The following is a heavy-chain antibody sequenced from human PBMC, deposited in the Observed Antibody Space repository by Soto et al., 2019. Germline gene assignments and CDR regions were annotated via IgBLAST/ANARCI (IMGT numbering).Heavy chain of an antibody. CDR2: ISGGGGST. J-gene: IGHJ3*01. CDR1: GFTFGNYG. Sequence: EVQLLESGGGLVQPGGSLRLSCAASGFTFGNYGMNWVRQAPGKGLEWVSGISGGGGSTYYGDSVKGRLTISRDPSKNTVFLEMSSLRAEDTAVYYCAKGFIVVVTVLRPDDAFDVWGQGTLVTVSS. D-gene: IGHD2-21*02. CDR3: AKGFIVVVTVLRPDDAFDV. V-gene: IGHV3-23*01.